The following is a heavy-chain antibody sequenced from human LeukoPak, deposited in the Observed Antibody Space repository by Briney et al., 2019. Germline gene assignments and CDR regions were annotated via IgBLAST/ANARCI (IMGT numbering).Heavy chain of an antibody. Sequence: GASVKVSCKASGYTFPSYGISWGRQAPGQGLEWIGWISAYNGNTNYAQNLHGRVTMTTDTSTSTAYMEVRSLKSDDTAGYYCSRESYGDYWGQGTLVTVSS. V-gene: IGHV1-18*01. CDR1: GYTFPSYG. CDR2: ISAYNGNT. J-gene: IGHJ4*02. CDR3: SRESYGDY. D-gene: IGHD5-18*01.